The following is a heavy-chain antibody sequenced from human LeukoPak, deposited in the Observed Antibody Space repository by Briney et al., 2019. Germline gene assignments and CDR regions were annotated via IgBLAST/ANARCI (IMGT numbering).Heavy chain of an antibody. CDR3: AKDYSRGYYYGSGSYYTRPSDAFDI. D-gene: IGHD3-10*01. CDR1: GFTFSSYA. Sequence: SGGSLRLSCAASGFTFSSYAMSWVRQAPGKGLEWVSAISGSGGSTYYADSVKGRFTISRDNSKNTLYLQMNSLRAEDTAVYYCAKDYSRGYYYGSGSYYTRPSDAFDIWGQGTMVTVSS. V-gene: IGHV3-23*01. CDR2: ISGSGGST. J-gene: IGHJ3*02.